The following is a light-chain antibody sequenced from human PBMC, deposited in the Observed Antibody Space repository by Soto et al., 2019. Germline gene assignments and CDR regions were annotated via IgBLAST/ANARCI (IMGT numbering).Light chain of an antibody. CDR3: QKSNSAPFT. V-gene: IGKV1-39*01. CDR1: QSISSY. CDR2: ATS. Sequence: DIQMTQSPSSLSASVGDRVTITCRASQSISSYLNWYQQKPGKVPKLLIYATSSLQTGVPSRFSGSGSGTDFTLTISSLQPEDVATYYCQKSNSAPFTFGEGTRVEMK. J-gene: IGKJ4*01.